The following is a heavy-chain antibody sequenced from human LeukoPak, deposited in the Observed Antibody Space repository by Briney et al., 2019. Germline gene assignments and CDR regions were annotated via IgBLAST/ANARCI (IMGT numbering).Heavy chain of an antibody. CDR2: IYPGDSDT. CDR3: ARAGNYGDRSFDY. Sequence: GESLKISCKGSGYSFTNYWIGWVRQMPGKGLEWMGVIYPGDSDTRYSPSFQGQVTISADKSISTAYLQWNSLKASDTAMYYCARAGNYGDRSFDYWGQGTLVTVSS. CDR1: GYSFTNYW. D-gene: IGHD4-17*01. J-gene: IGHJ4*02. V-gene: IGHV5-51*01.